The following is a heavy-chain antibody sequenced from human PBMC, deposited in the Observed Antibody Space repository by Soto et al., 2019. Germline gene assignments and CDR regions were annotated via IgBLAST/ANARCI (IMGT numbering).Heavy chain of an antibody. Sequence: GESLQNSCKGSGYSFTSYWIGWVRQMPGKGLEWMGIIYPGDSDTRYSPSFQGQVTISADKSISTAYLQWSSLKASDTAMYYCASYQLLFAFDIWGQGTMVTVSS. V-gene: IGHV5-51*01. CDR1: GYSFTSYW. CDR2: IYPGDSDT. CDR3: ASYQLLFAFDI. J-gene: IGHJ3*02. D-gene: IGHD2-2*01.